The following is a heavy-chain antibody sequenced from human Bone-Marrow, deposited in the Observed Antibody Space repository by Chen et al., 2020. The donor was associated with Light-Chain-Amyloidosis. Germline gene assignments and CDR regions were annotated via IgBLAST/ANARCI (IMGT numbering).Heavy chain of an antibody. CDR3: TTGPMPGMASYHYYGMDV. CDR1: GFTFSQAW. Sequence: EAQLVQSGGGSVEPGGSLSLSCAASGFTFSQAWMSWVRRSPGKGLEWVGRIKPNAAGATAEYAAAVKGRFIVSRDASRNTLYLQANSLKTEDTGVYYCTTGPMPGMASYHYYGMDVWGQVTTVTVSS. V-gene: IGHV3-15*01. CDR2: IKPNAAGATA. D-gene: IGHD2-2*01. J-gene: IGHJ6*02.